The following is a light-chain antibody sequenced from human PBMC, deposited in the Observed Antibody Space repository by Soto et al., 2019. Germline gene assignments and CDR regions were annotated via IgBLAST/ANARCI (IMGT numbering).Light chain of an antibody. Sequence: EIVMTQSPATLSVSPGERVTLSCRASQFVGNNLAWYQKKPGQAPRLLIYGASTRATGVPGRFTGSGFGTYFTLTITSLQSEDLGLYYCKQYDSGCAFGQGTKV. CDR1: QFVGNN. CDR3: KQYDSGCA. CDR2: GAS. V-gene: IGKV3-15*01. J-gene: IGKJ1*01.